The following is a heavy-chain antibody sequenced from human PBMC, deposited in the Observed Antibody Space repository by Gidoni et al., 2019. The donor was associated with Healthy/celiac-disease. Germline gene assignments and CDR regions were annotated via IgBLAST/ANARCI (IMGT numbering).Heavy chain of an antibody. J-gene: IGHJ4*02. CDR3: VKDYCSGGSCYSGDY. Sequence: EVQLVESGGGLVQPGGSLRRVCSASCFTFSSYAMHWVRQAPGKGLEYVSAISSNGGSTYYADSVKGRFTISRDNSKNTLYLQMSSLRAEDTAVYYCVKDYCSGGSCYSGDYWGQGTLVTVSS. V-gene: IGHV3-64D*06. D-gene: IGHD2-15*01. CDR2: ISSNGGST. CDR1: CFTFSSYA.